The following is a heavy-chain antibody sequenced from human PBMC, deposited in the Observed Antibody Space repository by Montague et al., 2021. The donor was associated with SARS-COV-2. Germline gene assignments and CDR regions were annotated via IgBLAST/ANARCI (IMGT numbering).Heavy chain of an antibody. CDR1: GGSINSPKYY. J-gene: IGHJ3*02. CDR2: SYYSGTT. Sequence: SETLSLTCSVSGGSINSPKYYCAWIRQPPGKGLEWIGSSYYSGTTYDNPSLRSQVTMSVDTSKTQFSLKMNSVTAADTAVYYCARGSYGSGSYHAFDIWSQGTVVAVSS. V-gene: IGHV4-39*01. CDR3: ARGSYGSGSYHAFDI. D-gene: IGHD3-10*01.